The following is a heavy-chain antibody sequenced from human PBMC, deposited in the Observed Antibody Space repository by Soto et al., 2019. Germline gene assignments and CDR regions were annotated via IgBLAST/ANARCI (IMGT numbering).Heavy chain of an antibody. CDR3: AKAVPPFVVVTASDY. Sequence: RRLSCAASGFTFRNFGMHWVRQAPGKGLEWVAVISYDGTNKYYADSVKGRFTISRDNSKNTLYLQINSQRAEDTAVYYCAKAVPPFVVVTASDYWGQGTLVTVSS. V-gene: IGHV3-30*18. CDR1: GFTFRNFG. J-gene: IGHJ4*02. CDR2: ISYDGTNK. D-gene: IGHD2-21*02.